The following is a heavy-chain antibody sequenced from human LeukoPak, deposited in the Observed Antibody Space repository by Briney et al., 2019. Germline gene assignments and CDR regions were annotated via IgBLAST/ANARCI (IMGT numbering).Heavy chain of an antibody. V-gene: IGHV6-1*01. CDR3: VRERNKQVNSAGKLALYYFDY. J-gene: IGHJ4*02. CDR2: TYYRSKWYN. CDR1: GDSVSSNSAA. D-gene: IGHD4-23*01. Sequence: SQTLSLTCAISGDSVSSNSAAWNWIRRSPSRGLEWLGRTYYRSKWYNDYAVSVKSRITINPDTSKNQFSLQLNSVTPEDTAVYYCVRERNKQVNSAGKLALYYFDYWGQGTLVTVSS.